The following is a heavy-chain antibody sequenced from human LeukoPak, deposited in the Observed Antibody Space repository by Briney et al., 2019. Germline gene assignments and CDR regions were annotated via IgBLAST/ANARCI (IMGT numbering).Heavy chain of an antibody. CDR2: IHYSGST. V-gene: IGHV4-39*07. J-gene: IGHJ4*02. CDR1: GGSISSSSYY. CDR3: ARVRAFCSSTSCYSGRSAGDPNHFDY. Sequence: SETLSLTCTVSGGSISSSSYYWGWIRQPPGKGLEWIGSIHYSGSTYYNPSLKSRVTISVDTSKNQFSLKLSSVTAADTAVYYCARVRAFCSSTSCYSGRSAGDPNHFDYWGQGTLVTVSS. D-gene: IGHD2-2*01.